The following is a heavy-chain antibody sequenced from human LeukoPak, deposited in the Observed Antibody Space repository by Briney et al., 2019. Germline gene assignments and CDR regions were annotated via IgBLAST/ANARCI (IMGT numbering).Heavy chain of an antibody. J-gene: IGHJ4*02. CDR2: ISGSGGST. Sequence: GGSQRLSCAASGFTFSSYAMSWVRQAPGKGLEWVSAISGSGGSTYYADSVKGRFTISRDNSKNTLYLQMNSLRAEDTAVYYCAKNPTYSSSSSALFDYWGQGTLVTVSS. CDR3: AKNPTYSSSSSALFDY. CDR1: GFTFSSYA. V-gene: IGHV3-23*01. D-gene: IGHD6-6*01.